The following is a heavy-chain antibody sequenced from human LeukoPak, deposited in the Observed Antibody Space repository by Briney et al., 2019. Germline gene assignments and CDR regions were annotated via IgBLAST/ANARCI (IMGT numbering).Heavy chain of an antibody. D-gene: IGHD3-10*01. Sequence: SETLSLTCTVSGGSISSYYWSWIRQPPGKGLEWIGYIYYSGSTNYNPSLKSRVTISVDTSKNQFSLKLSSVTAADTAVYYCARDQLLWGYYYYGMDVWGQGTTVTVSS. CDR3: ARDQLLWGYYYYGMDV. V-gene: IGHV4-59*01. CDR2: IYYSGST. CDR1: GGSISSYY. J-gene: IGHJ6*02.